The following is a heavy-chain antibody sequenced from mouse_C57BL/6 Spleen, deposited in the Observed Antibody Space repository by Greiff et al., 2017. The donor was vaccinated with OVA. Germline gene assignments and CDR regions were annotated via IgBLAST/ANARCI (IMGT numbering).Heavy chain of an antibody. CDR1: GYTFTSYW. Sequence: QVQLQQPGAELVMPGASVKLSCKASGYTFTSYWMHWVKQRPGQGLEWIGEIDPSDSYTNYNQKFKGKSTLTVDKSSSTAYMQLSSLTSADSAVYYCASLGHYGNYAYWGKGTLVTVSA. V-gene: IGHV1-69*01. D-gene: IGHD2-1*01. J-gene: IGHJ3*01. CDR3: ASLGHYGNYAY. CDR2: IDPSDSYT.